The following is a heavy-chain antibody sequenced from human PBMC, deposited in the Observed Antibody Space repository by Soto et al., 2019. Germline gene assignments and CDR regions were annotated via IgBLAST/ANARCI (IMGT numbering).Heavy chain of an antibody. D-gene: IGHD5-18*01. CDR3: ARDVDTAMGAFDY. V-gene: IGHV4-4*02. CDR2: IYYSGST. Sequence: TSETLSLTCAVSGGSISSSNWWSWVRQPPGKGLEWIGEIYYSGSTYYNPSLKSRVTISVDTSKNQFSLKLSSVTAADTAVYYCARDVDTAMGAFDYWGQGTLVTVSS. J-gene: IGHJ4*02. CDR1: GGSISSSNW.